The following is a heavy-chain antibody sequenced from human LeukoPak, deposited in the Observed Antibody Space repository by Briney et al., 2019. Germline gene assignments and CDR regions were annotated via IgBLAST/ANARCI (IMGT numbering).Heavy chain of an antibody. CDR2: IYWDDDK. D-gene: IGHD6-19*01. V-gene: IGHV2-5*02. Sequence: ESRPTLVNPTQPLTLSRTFSGFSLSTSGVGVGWIRQPPGKALEWLTLIYWDDDKRYSPSLKSRLTITKNTPKNQVVLTMAKMDPVDTPAYDCAHGLGSSGWHDAFGIWGQGTMVTVSS. J-gene: IGHJ3*02. CDR3: AHGLGSSGWHDAFGI. CDR1: GFSLSTSGVG.